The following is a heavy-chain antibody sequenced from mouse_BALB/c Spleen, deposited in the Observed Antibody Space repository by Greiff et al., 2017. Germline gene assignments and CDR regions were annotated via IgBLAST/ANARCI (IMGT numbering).Heavy chain of an antibody. Sequence: QVQLQQSGAELVRPGASVTLSCKASGYTFTDYEMHWVKQTPVHGLEWIGAIDPETGGTAYNQKFKGKATLTADKSSSTAYMELRSLTSEDSAVYYCTRWWPLLRFLIAYWGQGTLVTVSA. D-gene: IGHD1-1*01. V-gene: IGHV1-15*01. J-gene: IGHJ3*01. CDR3: TRWWPLLRFLIAY. CDR2: IDPETGGT. CDR1: GYTFTDYE.